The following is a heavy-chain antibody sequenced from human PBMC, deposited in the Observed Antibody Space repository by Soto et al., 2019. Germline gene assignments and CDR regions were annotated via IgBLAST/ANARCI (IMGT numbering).Heavy chain of an antibody. J-gene: IGHJ4*02. CDR2: INHSGST. CDR1: GGSFGGYY. V-gene: IGHV4-34*01. CDR3: ARVSGSSWYFDY. Sequence: SETLSLTCAVYGGSFGGYYWSWIRQPPGKGLEWIGEINHSGSTNYNPSLKSRVTISVDTSKNQFSLKLSSVTAADTAVYYCARVSGSSWYFDYWGQGTLVTVSS. D-gene: IGHD6-13*01.